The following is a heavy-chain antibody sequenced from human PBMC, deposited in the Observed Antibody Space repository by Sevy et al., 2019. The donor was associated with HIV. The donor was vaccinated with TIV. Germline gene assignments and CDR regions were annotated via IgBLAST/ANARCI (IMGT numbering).Heavy chain of an antibody. D-gene: IGHD6-13*01. CDR3: ARVGSSSWYWGAEYFQH. CDR2: IYYSGST. Sequence: ETLSLTCTVSGGSISSYYWSWIRQPPGKGLEWIGYIYYSGSTNYNPSLKSRVTISVDTSKNQFSLKLSSVTAADTAVYYCARVGSSSWYWGAEYFQHWGQGTLVTVSS. V-gene: IGHV4-59*01. J-gene: IGHJ1*01. CDR1: GGSISSYY.